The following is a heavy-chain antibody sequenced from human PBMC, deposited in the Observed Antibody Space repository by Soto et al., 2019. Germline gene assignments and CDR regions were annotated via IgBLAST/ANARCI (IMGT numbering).Heavy chain of an antibody. V-gene: IGHV3-9*01. J-gene: IGHJ4*02. CDR3: AIFRTVTTPFDY. Sequence: EVQLVESGGGLVQPGRSLRLSCAASGFTFDDYAMHWVRQAPGKGLEWVSGSRWNRGSIGYADSGKVQFTIPKDNAKNYLYLQMNSLRADDTALYYCAIFRTVTTPFDYWGQGTLVTVSS. CDR2: SRWNRGSI. CDR1: GFTFDDYA. D-gene: IGHD4-17*01.